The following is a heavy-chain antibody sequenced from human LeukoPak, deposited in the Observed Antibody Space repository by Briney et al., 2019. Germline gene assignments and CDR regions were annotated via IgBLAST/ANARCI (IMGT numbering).Heavy chain of an antibody. Sequence: SETLSLTCAVYGGSFSSYYWSWIRQPPGKGLEWIGYIYYSGSTNYNPSLKSRVTISVDTSKNQFSLKLSSVTAADTAVYYCAREGRDGYNFPDYWGQGTLVTVSS. CDR1: GGSFSSYY. V-gene: IGHV4-59*01. D-gene: IGHD5-24*01. J-gene: IGHJ4*02. CDR2: IYYSGST. CDR3: AREGRDGYNFPDY.